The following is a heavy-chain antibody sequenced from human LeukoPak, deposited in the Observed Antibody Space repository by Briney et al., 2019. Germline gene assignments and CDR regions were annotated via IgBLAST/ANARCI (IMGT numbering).Heavy chain of an antibody. V-gene: IGHV4-39*07. J-gene: IGHJ3*02. D-gene: IGHD3-22*01. CDR1: GGSISSSSYY. CDR2: IYYSGST. CDR3: ARDGHYYDSSGYYYISARAFDI. Sequence: SETLSLTCTVSGGSISSSSYYWGWIRQPPGKGLEWIGSIYYSGSTYYNPSLKSRVTISVDTSKNQFSLKLSSVTAADTAVYYCARDGHYYDSSGYYYISARAFDIWGQGTMVTVSS.